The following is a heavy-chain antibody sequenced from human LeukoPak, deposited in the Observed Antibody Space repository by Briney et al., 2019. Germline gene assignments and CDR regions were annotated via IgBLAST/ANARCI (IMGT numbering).Heavy chain of an antibody. D-gene: IGHD1-1*01. Sequence: PGGSLRLSCAASGFTFSSYWMSWVRQAPGKGLECLSYTSSGTINHSNYADSVKGRFTISRDNARNSLYLQMNSLRGEDTAVYYCARTQLDLDGFDIWGQGTTVTVSS. CDR1: GFTFSSYW. V-gene: IGHV3-48*04. J-gene: IGHJ3*02. CDR3: ARTQLDLDGFDI. CDR2: TSSGTINHS.